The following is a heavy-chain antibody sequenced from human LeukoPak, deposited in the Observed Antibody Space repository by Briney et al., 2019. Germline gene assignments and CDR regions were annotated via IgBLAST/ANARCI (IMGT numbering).Heavy chain of an antibody. CDR1: GFAFSGFA. J-gene: IGHJ4*02. D-gene: IGHD4-17*01. CDR3: ARGRGGDYVPSRFDY. CDR2: ISGSGGNT. Sequence: GGSLRLSCSASGFAFSGFAMGWVRQAPGKGLEWVSSISGSGGNTYYADSVEGRFTVSRDNSKSTLFPQMNSLRAEDTALYYCARGRGGDYVPSRFDYWGQGILVTVSS. V-gene: IGHV3-23*01.